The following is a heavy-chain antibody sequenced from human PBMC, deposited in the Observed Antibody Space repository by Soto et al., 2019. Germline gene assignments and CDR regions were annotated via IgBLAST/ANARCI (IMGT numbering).Heavy chain of an antibody. CDR1: GGSFSGYY. J-gene: IGHJ3*02. Sequence: SETLSLTCXVXGGSFSGYYWSWIRQPPGKGLEWIGEINHSGSTNYNPSLKSRVTISVDTSKNQFSLKLSSVTAADTAVYYCARDGGGYAFDIWGQGTMVTVSS. D-gene: IGHD3-10*01. V-gene: IGHV4-34*01. CDR2: INHSGST. CDR3: ARDGGGYAFDI.